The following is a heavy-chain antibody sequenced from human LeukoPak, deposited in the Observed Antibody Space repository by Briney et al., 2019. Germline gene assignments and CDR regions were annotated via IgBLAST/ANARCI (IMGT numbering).Heavy chain of an antibody. D-gene: IGHD6-19*01. CDR3: ARTHSSGWLVDY. CDR2: ISSSSRTI. Sequence: GGSLRLSCGGSGFTLSSYSINWVRQAPGKGLEWLSYISSSSRTIYYADSVKGRFTVSRDNAKNLVYLQMNSLRDEDTAVYYCARTHSSGWLVDYWGQGTLVTVSS. V-gene: IGHV3-48*02. CDR1: GFTLSSYS. J-gene: IGHJ4*02.